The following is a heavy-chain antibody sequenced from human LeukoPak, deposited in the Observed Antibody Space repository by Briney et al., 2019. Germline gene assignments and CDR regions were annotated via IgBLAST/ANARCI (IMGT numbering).Heavy chain of an antibody. CDR2: ISGSGGST. D-gene: IGHD6-13*01. J-gene: IGHJ4*02. CDR3: TTDYTIRGRSWYDWGFVY. CDR1: GFTFSTYS. V-gene: IGHV3-23*01. Sequence: PGGSLRLSCAASGFTFSTYSMKWVRQAPGKGLEWVSAISGSGGSTYYADSVKGRFTISRDNSKNTLYLQMNSLRAEDTAVYYCTTDYTIRGRSWYDWGFVYWGQGTLVTVSS.